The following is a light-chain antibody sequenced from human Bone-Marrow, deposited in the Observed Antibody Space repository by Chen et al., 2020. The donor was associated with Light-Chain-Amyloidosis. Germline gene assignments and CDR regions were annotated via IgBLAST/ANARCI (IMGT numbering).Light chain of an antibody. CDR1: SSDVGSYNL. CDR3: CSYAGSSTLYV. J-gene: IGLJ1*01. Sequence: QSALTQPASVSGSPGQSSTISCTGTSSDVGSYNLVSWYQQHPGKAPKLMIYEVSKRPSGVSNRCAGCKAGNTASLTISVLQAEDEANYYCCSYAGSSTLYVFGTGTKVTVL. V-gene: IGLV2-23*02. CDR2: EVS.